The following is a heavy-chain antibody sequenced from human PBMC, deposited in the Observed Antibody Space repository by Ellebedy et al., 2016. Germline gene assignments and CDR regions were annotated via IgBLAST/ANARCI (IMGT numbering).Heavy chain of an antibody. Sequence: SETLSLTCAVYGGSFSGYYWSWIRQPPGKGLEWIGYIYYSGSTNYNPSLKSRVTISVDTSKNQFSLKLSSVTAADTAVYYCARRGIAAADPPFDYWGQGTLVTVSS. CDR1: GGSFSGYY. D-gene: IGHD6-13*01. CDR3: ARRGIAAADPPFDY. CDR2: IYYSGST. J-gene: IGHJ4*02. V-gene: IGHV4-59*08.